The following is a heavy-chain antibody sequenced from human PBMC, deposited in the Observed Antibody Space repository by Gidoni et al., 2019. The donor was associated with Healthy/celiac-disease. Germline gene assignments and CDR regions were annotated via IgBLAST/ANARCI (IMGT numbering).Heavy chain of an antibody. J-gene: IGHJ6*02. CDR1: GFTFSSSR. D-gene: IGHD3-22*01. Sequence: EVQLVESGGGLVQPGGSLRLSCAASGFTFSSSRMNWVRQAPGKGLEWVSYISSSSSTIYYADSVKGRFTISRDNAKNSLYLQMNSLRDEDTAVYYCARDQYYYDSSGYYEDYYYGMDVWGQGTTVTVSS. CDR3: ARDQYYYDSSGYYEDYYYGMDV. V-gene: IGHV3-48*02. CDR2: ISSSSSTI.